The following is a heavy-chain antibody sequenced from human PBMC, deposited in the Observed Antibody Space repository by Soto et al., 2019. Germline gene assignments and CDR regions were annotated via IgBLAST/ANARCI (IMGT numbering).Heavy chain of an antibody. Sequence: QVQLQESGLGLVKPSETLSLTCTVSGGSISSYYWSWIRQPPGKGLEWIGYIYYSGSTNYNPSLKSRVTISVDTSKNQFSLKLSSVTAADTAVYYCARAPRGNYGYPSYFDYWGQGTLVTVSS. D-gene: IGHD3-10*01. V-gene: IGHV4-59*01. CDR3: ARAPRGNYGYPSYFDY. CDR2: IYYSGST. CDR1: GGSISSYY. J-gene: IGHJ4*02.